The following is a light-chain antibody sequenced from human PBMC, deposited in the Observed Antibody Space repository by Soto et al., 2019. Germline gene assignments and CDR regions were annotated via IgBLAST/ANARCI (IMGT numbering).Light chain of an antibody. CDR1: QSVSIK. CDR2: GAS. CDR3: QQYGSSHT. J-gene: IGKJ5*01. V-gene: IGKV3-20*01. Sequence: EIVMTQSPATLSVSPGERATLSCRASQSVSIKLAWYQQKPGQAPRLLIYGASSRAIGIPDRFSGSVSGSDFILTINRLEPEDFAVYYCQQYGSSHTFGQGTRLEI.